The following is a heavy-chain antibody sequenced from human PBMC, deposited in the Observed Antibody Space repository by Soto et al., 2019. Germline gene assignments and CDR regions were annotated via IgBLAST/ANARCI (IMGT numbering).Heavy chain of an antibody. D-gene: IGHD2-21*02. CDR2: ISSNGGST. V-gene: IGHV3-64D*08. Sequence: GGSLRLSCSASGFTFSSYAMHWVRQAPGKGLEYVSAISSNGGSTYYAESVNGRFTISRDNSKNTLYLQMSSLRAEDTAVYYCVKEMVVTANPTAQVDYWGQGTLVTVSS. CDR1: GFTFSSYA. CDR3: VKEMVVTANPTAQVDY. J-gene: IGHJ4*02.